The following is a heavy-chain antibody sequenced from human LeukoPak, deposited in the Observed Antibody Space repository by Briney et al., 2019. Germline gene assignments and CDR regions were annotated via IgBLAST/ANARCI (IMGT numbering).Heavy chain of an antibody. CDR2: INHSGST. D-gene: IGHD3-3*01. V-gene: IGHV4-34*01. Sequence: SETLSLTCAVYGGSFSGYYWSWIRQPPGKGLEWIGEINHSGSTNYNPSLKSRVTISVDTSKNQFSLKLSSVTAADTAVYYCARHGAIEWYYFDYWGQGTLVTVSS. CDR1: GGSFSGYY. J-gene: IGHJ4*02. CDR3: ARHGAIEWYYFDY.